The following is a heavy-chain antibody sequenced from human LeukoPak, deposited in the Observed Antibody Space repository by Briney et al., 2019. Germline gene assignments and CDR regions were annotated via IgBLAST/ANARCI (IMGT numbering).Heavy chain of an antibody. CDR1: GGSFSGYY. V-gene: IGHV4-34*01. D-gene: IGHD5-18*01. CDR2: INHSGST. J-gene: IGHJ4*02. CDR3: ASGGLWIQLWNRYYFDY. Sequence: SETLSLTCAVYGGSFSGYYWSWIRQPPGRGLEWIGEINHSGSTNYNPSLKSRVTISVDTSKNQFSLKLSSVTAADTAVYYCASGGLWIQLWNRYYFDYWGQGTLVTVSS.